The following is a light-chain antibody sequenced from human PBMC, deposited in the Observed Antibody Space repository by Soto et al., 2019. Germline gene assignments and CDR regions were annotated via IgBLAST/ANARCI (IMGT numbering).Light chain of an antibody. Sequence: DIQMTQSPSTLSASVGDRVTITCGASQIISSWLAWYQQKPGKAPKLLIYDVSSLESGVPSRLRGSGYGTELTITINSMQTDDFETYYCQQYHIYSGTFGQGTKVDIK. CDR1: QIISSW. CDR3: QQYHIYSGT. V-gene: IGKV1-5*01. CDR2: DVS. J-gene: IGKJ1*01.